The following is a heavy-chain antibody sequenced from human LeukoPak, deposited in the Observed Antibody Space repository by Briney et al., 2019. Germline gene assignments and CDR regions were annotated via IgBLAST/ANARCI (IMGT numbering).Heavy chain of an antibody. CDR3: VRDDDRPDNGLDY. CDR2: ISRSSSTI. V-gene: IGHV3-48*01. Sequence: GGSLRLSCAASGFTFSTYSMNWVRQAPGKGLEWVSFISRSSSTIYYADSVKGRFTISRDNSKNTLYLQMNSLRAEDTAVYYCVRDDDRPDNGLDYWGQGTLVTVSS. J-gene: IGHJ4*02. CDR1: GFTFSTYS. D-gene: IGHD3-22*01.